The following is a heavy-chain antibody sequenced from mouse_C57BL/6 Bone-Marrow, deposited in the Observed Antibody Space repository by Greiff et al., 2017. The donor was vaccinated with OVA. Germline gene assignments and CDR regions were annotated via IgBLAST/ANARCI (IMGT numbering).Heavy chain of an antibody. CDR2: ISSGGDYI. CDR3: TRVGRPLYAMDY. Sequence: EVMLVESGEGLVKPGGSLKLSCAASGFTFSSYAMSWVRQTPEKRLEWVAYISSGGDYIYYADTVKGRFTISRDNARNTLYLQMSSLKSEDTAMYYCTRVGRPLYAMDYWGQGTSVTVSS. D-gene: IGHD4-1*01. J-gene: IGHJ4*01. V-gene: IGHV5-9-1*02. CDR1: GFTFSSYA.